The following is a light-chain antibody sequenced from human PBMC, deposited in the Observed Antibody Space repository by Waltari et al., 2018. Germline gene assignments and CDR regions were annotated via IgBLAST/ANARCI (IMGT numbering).Light chain of an antibody. CDR2: LVS. CDR3: MQARQTPWT. CDR1: PSLLHSSGNTF. V-gene: IGKV2-28*01. Sequence: DILMTQSPLSLSVPPGEPASISCRSSPSLLHSSGNTFLDWYLQEPGQSPQLLIYLVSNRASGVPDRFSGSGSGTDFTLKISRVEAEDVGVYFCMQARQTPWTFGQGTKVEIK. J-gene: IGKJ1*01.